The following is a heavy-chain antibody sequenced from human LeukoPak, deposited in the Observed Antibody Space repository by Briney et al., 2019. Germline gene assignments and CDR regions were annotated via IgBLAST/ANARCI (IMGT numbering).Heavy chain of an antibody. CDR2: ISYDGSNT. D-gene: IGHD6-13*01. V-gene: IGHV3-30*18. CDR1: GFTFSSYG. J-gene: IGHJ2*01. Sequence: GRSLRLSCAASGFTFSSYGMHWVRQAPGKGLEWVAVISYDGSNTYYADSVKGRLTISRDNSKNTLYLQMNSLRAEDTAVDYCSKATYSRRWYSWYFDLWGRGTLVTVS. CDR3: SKATYSRRWYSWYFDL.